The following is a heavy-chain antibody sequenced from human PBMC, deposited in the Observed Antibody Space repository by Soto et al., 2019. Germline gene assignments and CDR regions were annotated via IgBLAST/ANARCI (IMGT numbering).Heavy chain of an antibody. J-gene: IGHJ4*02. D-gene: IGHD3-10*01. CDR1: GFSLKTSEVG. Sequence: QITLKESGPTLVKPTQTLTLTCIFSGFSLKTSEVGVGWIRQPPGKALEWLALIYWDDDKRYSPSLKSRLTITKDTSKNQVVPIMTSVDPVDTATYYCAHSDYYRSWYSDYWGQGTLVTVSS. CDR2: IYWDDDK. V-gene: IGHV2-5*02. CDR3: AHSDYYRSWYSDY.